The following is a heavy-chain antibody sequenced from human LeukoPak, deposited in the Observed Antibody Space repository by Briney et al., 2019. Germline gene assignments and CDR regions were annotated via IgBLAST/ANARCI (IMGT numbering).Heavy chain of an antibody. CDR2: INPNSGGT. CDR3: ARDGEVVPDTIMVNYYYSGMDV. D-gene: IGHD2-2*01. CDR1: GYTFTGYY. Sequence: ASVKVSCKASGYTFTGYYMHWVRQAPGQGLEWMGWINPNSGGTNYAQKFQGRVTMTRDTSISTAYMELSRLRSDDTAVYYCARDGEVVPDTIMVNYYYSGMDVWGQGTTVTVSS. V-gene: IGHV1-2*02. J-gene: IGHJ6*02.